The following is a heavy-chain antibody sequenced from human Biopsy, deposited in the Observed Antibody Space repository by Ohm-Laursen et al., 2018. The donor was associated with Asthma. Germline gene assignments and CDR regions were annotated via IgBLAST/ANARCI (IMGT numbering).Heavy chain of an antibody. V-gene: IGHV4-39*01. J-gene: IGHJ4*02. Sequence: SDTLSLTCTVSGGSISSDDYYWGWIRQPPGKGLEWMGSISYTGSANHNPSPKSRLTISVDATKNHFSLKLSSVTAADTAVYYCARHWDWGSFFDYWGQGTPVTVSS. CDR2: ISYTGSA. CDR3: ARHWDWGSFFDY. D-gene: IGHD7-27*01. CDR1: GGSISSDDYY.